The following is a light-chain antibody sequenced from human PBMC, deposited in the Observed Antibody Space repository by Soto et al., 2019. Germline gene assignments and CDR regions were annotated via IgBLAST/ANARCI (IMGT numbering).Light chain of an antibody. V-gene: IGLV2-14*01. CDR1: NSDVVAYNY. J-gene: IGLJ3*02. CDR2: EVS. CDR3: SSYKTRSTNIV. Sequence: QSALTKPASVSESPVKWLTISCTGTNSDVVAYNYVSWYQQHPGKAPQLMIYEVSNRPSGVSNRFSGYKSSNTASLTISGRNAEDCIDTYSSSYKTRSTNIVVSRGTMLTGL.